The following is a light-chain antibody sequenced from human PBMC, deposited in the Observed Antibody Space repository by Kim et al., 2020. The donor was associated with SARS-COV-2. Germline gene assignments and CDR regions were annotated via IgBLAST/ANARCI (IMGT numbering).Light chain of an antibody. CDR3: QSSDSSLSGV. CDR2: ANN. V-gene: IGLV1-40*01. Sequence: GRRGTIPCTVSSSNIGARYAVHWYQQWPGTAPRLLIYANNNRPSGVPDRFSGSKSGTSASLAITGLQAEDEAVYYCQSSDSSLSGVFGGGTQLTVL. J-gene: IGLJ3*02. CDR1: SSNIGARYA.